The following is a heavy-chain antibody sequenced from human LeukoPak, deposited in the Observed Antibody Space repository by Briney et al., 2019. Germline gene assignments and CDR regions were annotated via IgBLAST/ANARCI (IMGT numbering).Heavy chain of an antibody. CDR2: ISYDGSNK. J-gene: IGHJ4*02. D-gene: IGHD6-13*01. Sequence: PGGSLRLSCAASGFTFSSYSMNWVRQAPGKGLEWVAVISYDGSNKYYADSVKGRFTISRDNSKNTLYLQMNSLRAEDTAVYYCARDRDRVAAAPGVFDYWGQGTLVTVSS. CDR1: GFTFSSYS. V-gene: IGHV3-30*03. CDR3: ARDRDRVAAAPGVFDY.